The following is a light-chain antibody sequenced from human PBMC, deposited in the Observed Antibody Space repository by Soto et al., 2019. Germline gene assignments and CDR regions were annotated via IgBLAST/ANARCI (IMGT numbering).Light chain of an antibody. CDR3: CSYAGTYTVV. J-gene: IGLJ2*01. CDR1: SSDVGGYNH. V-gene: IGLV2-11*01. Sequence: QSALTQPRSVSGSPGQSVTISCTGTSSDVGGYNHVSWYQHHPGRAPKLMIYDVSKRPSGVPDRFSGSKSGNTASLTISGLQAEDEADYYCCSYAGTYTVVFGGGTKLTVL. CDR2: DVS.